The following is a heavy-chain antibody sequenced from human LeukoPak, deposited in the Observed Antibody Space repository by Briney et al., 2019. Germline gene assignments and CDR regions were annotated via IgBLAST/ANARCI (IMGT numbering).Heavy chain of an antibody. CDR1: GGSISSSSYY. Sequence: SETLSLTCTVSGGSISSSSYYWGWIRQPPGKGLEWIGSIYYSGRTYYTPSLKSRVPISVDTSKDQFSLKLSSVTAADTAVYYCARVSDDYSPNYFDYWGQGTLVTVSS. V-gene: IGHV4-39*07. D-gene: IGHD4-11*01. CDR2: IYYSGRT. CDR3: ARVSDDYSPNYFDY. J-gene: IGHJ4*02.